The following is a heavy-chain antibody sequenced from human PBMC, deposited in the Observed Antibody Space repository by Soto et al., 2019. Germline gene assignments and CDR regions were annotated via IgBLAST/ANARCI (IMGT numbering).Heavy chain of an antibody. CDR3: AKGGWCSSTSCYYYMDV. CDR2: ISGSGGST. J-gene: IGHJ6*03. V-gene: IGHV3-23*01. Sequence: HPGGSLGLSCAASGFTFSSYAMSWVRQAPGKGLEWVSAISGSGGSTYYADSVKGRFTISRDNSKNTLYLQMNSLRAEDTAVYYCAKGGWCSSTSCYYYMDVWGKGTTVTVPS. D-gene: IGHD2-2*01. CDR1: GFTFSSYA.